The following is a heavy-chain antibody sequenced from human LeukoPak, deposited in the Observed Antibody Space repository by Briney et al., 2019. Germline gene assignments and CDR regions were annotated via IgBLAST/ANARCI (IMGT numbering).Heavy chain of an antibody. J-gene: IGHJ4*02. V-gene: IGHV3-21*01. D-gene: IGHD5-12*01. CDR3: ARDRYDDSDY. Sequence: GGSLRLSCAASRFTFSSYSMNWVRQAPGKGLEWVSYISSSSSYIYYADSVKGRFAISRDNAKNSLYLQMNSLRAEDTAVYYCARDRYDDSDYWGQGTLVTVSS. CDR2: ISSSSSYI. CDR1: RFTFSSYS.